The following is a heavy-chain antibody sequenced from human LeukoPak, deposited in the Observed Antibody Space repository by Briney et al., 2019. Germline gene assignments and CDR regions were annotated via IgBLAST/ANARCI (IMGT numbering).Heavy chain of an antibody. CDR1: GGTFSSYA. CDR3: ARVRMGGSSWTYYFDY. D-gene: IGHD6-13*01. CDR2: IIPMFGTA. J-gene: IGHJ4*02. V-gene: IGHV1-69*05. Sequence: EASVKVSCKASGGTFSSYAISWVRQAPGQGLEWMGGIIPMFGTANYAQKFQGRVTITTEESTSTAYMELSSLGSEDTAMYYCARVRMGGSSWTYYFDYWGQGTLVTVSS.